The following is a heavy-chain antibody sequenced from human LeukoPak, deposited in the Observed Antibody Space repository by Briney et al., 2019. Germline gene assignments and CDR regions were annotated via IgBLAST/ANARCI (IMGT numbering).Heavy chain of an antibody. J-gene: IGHJ4*02. V-gene: IGHV3-23*01. D-gene: IGHD3-22*01. CDR3: AKASAFYFDTSGYPIPHYYDF. Sequence: GGSLRLSCSASGFTFTTYAMTWVRQPPGKGLEWVSGISGTGDTTSYADSVKGRFTISRDNSKNTLFLQMNSLRAEDTAIYYCAKASAFYFDTSGYPIPHYYDFWGQGTLVTVSS. CDR2: ISGTGDTT. CDR1: GFTFTTYA.